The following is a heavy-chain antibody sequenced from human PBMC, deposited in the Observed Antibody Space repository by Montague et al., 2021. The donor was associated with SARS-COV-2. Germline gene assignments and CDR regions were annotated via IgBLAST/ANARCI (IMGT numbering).Heavy chain of an antibody. CDR1: GGSFSGYY. CDR2: INHSGST. CDR3: ARGRVGSSWYRERNNWFDP. V-gene: IGHV4-34*01. Sequence: SETLSLTCAVYGGSFSGYYWSWIRQPPGKGLEWIGEINHSGSTNYNPSLKSRVTMSVDTSKNQFSLKLSSVTAADTAVYYCARGRVGSSWYRERNNWFDPWGQGTLVTVSS. J-gene: IGHJ5*02. D-gene: IGHD6-13*01.